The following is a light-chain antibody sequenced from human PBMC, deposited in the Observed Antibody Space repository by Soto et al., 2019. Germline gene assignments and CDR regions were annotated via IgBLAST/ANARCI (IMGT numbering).Light chain of an antibody. J-gene: IGLJ2*01. V-gene: IGLV2-23*01. CDR2: EGS. CDR1: SSDVGSYNL. Sequence: QSALTQPASVSGSPGQSITISCTGTSSDVGSYNLVSWYQQHPGKAPKLMIYEGSKRPSGVSNRFSGSKSGNTASLTISGLQAEDEADYYCCSYAGISTSVFGGGTKRTVL. CDR3: CSYAGISTSV.